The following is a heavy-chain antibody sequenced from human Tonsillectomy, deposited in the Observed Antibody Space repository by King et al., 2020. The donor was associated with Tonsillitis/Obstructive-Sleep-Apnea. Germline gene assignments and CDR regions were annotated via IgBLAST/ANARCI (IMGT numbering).Heavy chain of an antibody. V-gene: IGHV4-34*01. Sequence: VQLQQWGAGLLKPSETLSLTCAVYGGSFSGYYWSWIRQPPGKGLEWIGEISHSGSPNYNPSLKSRVTISVDTSRNQFSLRLTSITAADTAVYYCAKGGLAHDAFDIWGQGTMVTVSS. CDR1: GGSFSGYY. CDR2: ISHSGSP. CDR3: AKGGLAHDAFDI. J-gene: IGHJ3*02.